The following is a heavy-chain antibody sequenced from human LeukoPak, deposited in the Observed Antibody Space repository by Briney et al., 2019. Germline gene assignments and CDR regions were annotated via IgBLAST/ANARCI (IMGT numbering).Heavy chain of an antibody. CDR2: IRYDGSSK. CDR1: GLTFSSYG. CDR3: AKAPYCSSSSCYRGYYMDV. D-gene: IGHD2-2*01. J-gene: IGHJ6*03. V-gene: IGHV3-30*02. Sequence: GGSLRLSCAASGLTFSSYGMQWVRQAPGKGLEWVAFIRYDGSSKYYADSVKGRFTISRDNSKNTLYLQMNSLRAEDTAVYYCAKAPYCSSSSCYRGYYMDVWGKGTTVTVSS.